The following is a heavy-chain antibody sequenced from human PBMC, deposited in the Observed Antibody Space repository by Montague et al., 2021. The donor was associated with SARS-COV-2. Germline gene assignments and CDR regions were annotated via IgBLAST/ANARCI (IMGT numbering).Heavy chain of an antibody. CDR3: GFNSVAGAGDS. J-gene: IGHJ4*02. CDR1: GLAISMYW. CDR2: IKQDGSET. Sequence: SLRLSFSASGLAISMYWMTWVRQAPGKGLEWVANIKQDGSETYYADSVKGRFSISRDNTKNSLYLQLNSLRADDTAVYYCGFNSVAGAGDSLGQGTLVTVSS. V-gene: IGHV3-7*01. D-gene: IGHD6-13*01.